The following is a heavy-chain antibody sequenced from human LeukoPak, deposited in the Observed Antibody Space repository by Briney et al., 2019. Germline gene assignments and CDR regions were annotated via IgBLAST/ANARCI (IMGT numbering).Heavy chain of an antibody. CDR1: GGSISSGDYY. J-gene: IGHJ3*02. D-gene: IGHD3-22*01. CDR2: IYYSGST. V-gene: IGHV4-30-4*01. CDR3: ARDRVIVVAPGAFDI. Sequence: PSETLSLTCTVSGGSISSGDYYWSWIRQPPGKGLKWIGYIYYSGSTYYNPSLKSRVTISVDTYKNQFSLRLSSVTAADTAVYYCARDRVIVVAPGAFDIWGQGTMVTVSS.